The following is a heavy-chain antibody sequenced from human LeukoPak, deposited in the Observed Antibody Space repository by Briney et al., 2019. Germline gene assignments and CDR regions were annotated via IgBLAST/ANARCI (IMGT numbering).Heavy chain of an antibody. J-gene: IGHJ3*02. CDR3: ARSIAAAGTGAFDI. D-gene: IGHD6-13*01. CDR1: GYSLSSGYY. Sequence: SETLSLTCTVSGYSLSSGYYWGWIRQPPGKGLEWIGSIYHSGSTYYNPSLKSRVTISVDTSKNQFSLKLSSVTAADTAVYYCARSIAAAGTGAFDIWGQGTMVTVSS. CDR2: IYHSGST. V-gene: IGHV4-38-2*02.